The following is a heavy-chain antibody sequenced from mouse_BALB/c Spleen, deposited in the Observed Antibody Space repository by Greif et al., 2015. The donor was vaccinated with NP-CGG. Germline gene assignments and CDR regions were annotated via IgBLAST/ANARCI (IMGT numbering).Heavy chain of an antibody. Sequence: EVQRVESGGGLVQPGGSRKLSCAASGFTFSSFGMHWVRQAPEKGLEWVAYISSGSSTIYYADTVKGRFTISRDNPKNTLFLQMTSLRSEDTAMYYCARDYSLYYYAMDYWGQGTSVTVSS. CDR1: GFTFSSFG. D-gene: IGHD2-12*01. J-gene: IGHJ4*01. CDR2: ISSGSSTI. V-gene: IGHV5-17*02. CDR3: ARDYSLYYYAMDY.